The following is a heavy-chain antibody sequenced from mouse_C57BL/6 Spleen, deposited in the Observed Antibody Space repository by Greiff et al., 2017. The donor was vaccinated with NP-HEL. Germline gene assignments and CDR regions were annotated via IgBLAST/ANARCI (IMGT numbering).Heavy chain of an antibody. Sequence: QVQLQQPGAELVRPGSSVKLSCKASGYTFTSYWMHWVKQRPIQGLEWIGNIDPSDSETHYNQKFKDKATLTVDKSSSTAYMQLSSLTSEDSAVDYCARVWGNWEFAYWGQGTLVTVSA. CDR2: IDPSDSET. D-gene: IGHD4-1*01. CDR3: ARVWGNWEFAY. J-gene: IGHJ3*01. V-gene: IGHV1-52*01. CDR1: GYTFTSYW.